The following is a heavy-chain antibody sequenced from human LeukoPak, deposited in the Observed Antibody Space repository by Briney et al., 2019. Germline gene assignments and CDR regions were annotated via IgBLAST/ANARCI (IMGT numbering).Heavy chain of an antibody. D-gene: IGHD5-18*01. CDR3: ARDYSYGSYGMDV. J-gene: IGHJ6*02. CDR1: GGSISSYY. V-gene: IGHV4-59*01. Sequence: SETLSLTCTVSGGSISSYYRSWIRQPPGKGLEWIGYIYYSGSTNYNPSLKSRVTISVDTSKNQFSLKLSSATAADTAVYYCARDYSYGSYGMDVWGQGTTVTVSS. CDR2: IYYSGST.